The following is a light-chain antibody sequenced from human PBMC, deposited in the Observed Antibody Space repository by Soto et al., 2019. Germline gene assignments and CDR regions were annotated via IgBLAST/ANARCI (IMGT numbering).Light chain of an antibody. V-gene: IGKV1-27*01. Sequence: DIQMTQSPSSLSASVGDRVTITCRASQGINNYLAWYQQKPGKVPKLLIFAASTLQSGVPSRFSGSRSGNDFTLASSGLQPEDVSTYYCQNYNSASFPVGPGTTVDIK. J-gene: IGKJ3*01. CDR3: QNYNSASFP. CDR2: AAS. CDR1: QGINNY.